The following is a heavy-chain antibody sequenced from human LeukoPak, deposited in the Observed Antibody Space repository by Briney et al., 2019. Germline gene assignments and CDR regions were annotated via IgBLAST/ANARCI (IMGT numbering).Heavy chain of an antibody. CDR3: ARVDWTYCSSTSCLGY. CDR2: MNPNSGNT. CDR1: GYTFTSYD. J-gene: IGHJ4*02. D-gene: IGHD2-2*01. Sequence: AASVKVSCKASGYTFTSYDINWVRQATGQGLEWMGWMNPNSGNTGYAQKFQGRVTITRNTSISTAYMELSSLRSEDTAVYYCARVDWTYCSSTSCLGYWGLGTLVTVSS. V-gene: IGHV1-8*03.